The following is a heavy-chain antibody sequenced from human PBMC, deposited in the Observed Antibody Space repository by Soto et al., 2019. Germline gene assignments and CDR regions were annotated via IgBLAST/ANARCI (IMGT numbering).Heavy chain of an antibody. Sequence: EVQLVESGGGLVQSGGSLRLSCEASGFSFITYWMNWVRQAPGKGLEWLARIKEDGSEKQYVDSVKGRFTISRDNAKHSLYLQMNCLSEEDTAVYYCVRAISGSFALWGQGTRVIVSS. J-gene: IGHJ4*02. D-gene: IGHD3-9*01. CDR2: IKEDGSEK. CDR1: GFSFITYW. V-gene: IGHV3-7*04. CDR3: VRAISGSFAL.